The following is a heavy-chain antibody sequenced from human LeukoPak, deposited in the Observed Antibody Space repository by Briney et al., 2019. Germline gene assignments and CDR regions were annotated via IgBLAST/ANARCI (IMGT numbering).Heavy chain of an antibody. V-gene: IGHV3-7*01. CDR1: GFTFSSYW. CDR3: QVDANIVVVPAAMGTL. Sequence: PGGSLRLSCAASGFTFSSYWMSWVRQAPGKGLEWVANIKQDGSEKYYVDSVKGRFTIPRDNAKNSLYLQMNSLRAEDTAVYYCQVDANIVVVPAAMGTLWGQGTLVTVSS. CDR2: IKQDGSEK. J-gene: IGHJ4*02. D-gene: IGHD2-2*01.